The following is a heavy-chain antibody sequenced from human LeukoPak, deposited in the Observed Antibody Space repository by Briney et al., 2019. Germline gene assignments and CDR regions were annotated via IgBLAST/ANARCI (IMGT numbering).Heavy chain of an antibody. CDR2: ISDSGSNT. CDR1: GFTFTSYA. V-gene: IGHV3-23*01. D-gene: IGHD4-17*01. Sequence: GSLRLSCAASGFTFTSYAMNWVRQAPGKGLEWVSAISDSGSNTYYADSVKGRFSISRDNSKNTLYLHMNSLRAEDTAVYYCAKDGDPTVTTDFDYWGQGTLVTVSS. CDR3: AKDGDPTVTTDFDY. J-gene: IGHJ4*02.